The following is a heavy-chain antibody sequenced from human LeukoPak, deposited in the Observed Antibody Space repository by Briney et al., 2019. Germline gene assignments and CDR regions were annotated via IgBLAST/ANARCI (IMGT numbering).Heavy chain of an antibody. J-gene: IGHJ6*02. CDR2: ITSSGDDI. V-gene: IGHV3-48*03. Sequence: PGGSLRLSCAASGFTFSSFEMNWVSQSPGKGLEWISFITSSGDDIFYADSVKGRFTISRHNTKNSLYLQMNSLRAEDTAVYYCARFPIQMVRGITSYYYGMDVWGQGTTVTVSS. D-gene: IGHD3-10*01. CDR1: GFTFSSFE. CDR3: ARFPIQMVRGITSYYYGMDV.